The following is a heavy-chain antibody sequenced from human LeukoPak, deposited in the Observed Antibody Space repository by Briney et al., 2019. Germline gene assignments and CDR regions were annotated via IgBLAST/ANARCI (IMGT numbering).Heavy chain of an antibody. Sequence: GGSLRLSCAASGFTFSSYAMSWVRQAPGKGLEWVSAISSSGGSTYYADSVKGRFTISRDNSKNTLYLQMNSLRAEDTAVYYCAKDKRGYSYGSSNDYWGQGTLVTVSS. CDR3: AKDKRGYSYGSSNDY. CDR2: ISSSGGST. V-gene: IGHV3-23*01. CDR1: GFTFSSYA. D-gene: IGHD5-18*01. J-gene: IGHJ4*02.